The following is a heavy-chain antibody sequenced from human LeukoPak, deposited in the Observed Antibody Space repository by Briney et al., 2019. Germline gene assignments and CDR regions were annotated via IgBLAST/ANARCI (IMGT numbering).Heavy chain of an antibody. CDR3: ARAISSGLYDP. J-gene: IGHJ5*02. D-gene: IGHD6-19*01. CDR1: RVTFSVHY. Sequence: GGSLRLSCAASRVTFSVHYMDWVRQAPGKGLEWVGRTRNKVNSYTTEYAASVKGRFTISRDDSKNSLYLQMNSLKTEDAAVYYCARAISSGLYDPWGQGTLVTVSS. CDR2: TRNKVNSYTT. V-gene: IGHV3-72*01.